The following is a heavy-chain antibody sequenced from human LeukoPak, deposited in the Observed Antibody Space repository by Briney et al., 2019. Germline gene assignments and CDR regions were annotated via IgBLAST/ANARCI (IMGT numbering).Heavy chain of an antibody. CDR1: GFTSSDYS. CDR2: ISARGGTN. CDR3: ARGLPNYYGMDV. Sequence: GGSLRLSCAASGFTSSDYSMNWIRQSPGKGLEWLSISARGGTNYYADSVKGRFIVSRDNAQNSAYLQMNNLRAEDTAVYYCARGLPNYYGMDVWGQGTTVTVSS. J-gene: IGHJ6*02. V-gene: IGHV3-11*04.